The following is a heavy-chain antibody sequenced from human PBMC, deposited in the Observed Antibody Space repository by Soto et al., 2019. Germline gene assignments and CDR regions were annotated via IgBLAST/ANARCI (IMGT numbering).Heavy chain of an antibody. D-gene: IGHD3-10*01. CDR3: ARASRDVLLWFGEEYYFDY. V-gene: IGHV4-59*01. Sequence: PSETLSLTCTVSGGSISRYYWSWIRQPPGKGLEWIGFIYYSGSTNYNHYLKSRVTISVDTSKNQFSLRLSSVTAADTAVYYCARASRDVLLWFGEEYYFDYWGQGTLVTVSS. CDR2: IYYSGST. J-gene: IGHJ4*02. CDR1: GGSISRYY.